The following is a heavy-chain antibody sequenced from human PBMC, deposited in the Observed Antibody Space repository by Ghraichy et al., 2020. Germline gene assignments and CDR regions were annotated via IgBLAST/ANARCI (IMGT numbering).Heavy chain of an antibody. CDR2: ISGSGGST. J-gene: IGHJ4*02. CDR3: AKGIYYYGSGSHPPFDY. V-gene: IGHV3-23*01. CDR1: GFTFSSYA. Sequence: LSLTCAASGFTFSSYAMSWVRQAPGKGLEWVSAISGSGGSTYYADSVKGRFTISRDNSKNTLYLQMNSLRAEDTAVYYCAKGIYYYGSGSHPPFDYWGQGTLVTVSS. D-gene: IGHD3-10*01.